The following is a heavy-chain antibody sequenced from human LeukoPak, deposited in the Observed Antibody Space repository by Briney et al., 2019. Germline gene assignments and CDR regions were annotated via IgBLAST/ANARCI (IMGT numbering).Heavy chain of an antibody. CDR1: GYTFTSYG. Sequence: ASVKVSCKASGYTFTSYGISWVRQATGQGLEWMGWMNPNSGNTGYAQKFQGRVTMTRNTSISTAYMELSSLRSEDTAVYYCARRYFDWLYYFDYWGQGTLVTVSS. J-gene: IGHJ4*02. CDR2: MNPNSGNT. CDR3: ARRYFDWLYYFDY. D-gene: IGHD3-9*01. V-gene: IGHV1-8*02.